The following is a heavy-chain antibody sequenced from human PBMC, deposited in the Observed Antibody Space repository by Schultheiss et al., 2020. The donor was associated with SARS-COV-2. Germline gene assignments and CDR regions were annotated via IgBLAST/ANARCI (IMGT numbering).Heavy chain of an antibody. CDR2: ISSSSSTI. CDR1: GFTFSSYE. CDR3: AKNGYAHVVVIADLNY. Sequence: GGSLRLSCAASGFTFSSYEMNWVRQAPGKGLEWVSYISSSSSTIYYADSVKGRFTISRDNAKNTLYLQMNSLRAEDTAVYYCAKNGYAHVVVIADLNYWGQGTLVTVSS. V-gene: IGHV3-48*03. D-gene: IGHD2-21*01. J-gene: IGHJ4*02.